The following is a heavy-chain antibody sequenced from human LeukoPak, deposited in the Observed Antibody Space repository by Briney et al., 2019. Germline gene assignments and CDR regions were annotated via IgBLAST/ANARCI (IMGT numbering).Heavy chain of an antibody. D-gene: IGHD3-3*01. V-gene: IGHV4-31*03. J-gene: IGHJ4*02. CDR2: VYYSGSS. CDR1: GSSVSSDEYY. CDR3: ARVKVLRFLEWFPDF. Sequence: SQTLTLTCSVSGSSVSSDEYYWSWVRQHPGKGLEWIGYVYYSGSSYYTPSLESRVTMSVEVSKNQFSLELRSVTAADTAVYYCARVKVLRFLEWFPDFWGQGALVTVSS.